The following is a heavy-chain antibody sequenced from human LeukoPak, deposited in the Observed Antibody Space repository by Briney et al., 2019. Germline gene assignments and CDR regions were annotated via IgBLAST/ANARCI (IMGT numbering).Heavy chain of an antibody. J-gene: IGHJ4*02. D-gene: IGHD3-22*01. Sequence: GGSLRLSCAASGFTVSSNYMSWVRQAPGKGLEWVSVIYSGGSTYYADSVKGRFTISRDNSKNTLYLQMNSLRAEDTAVYYCARDWGDYYDSSGYCDYWGQGTLVTVSS. CDR1: GFTVSSNY. V-gene: IGHV3-53*01. CDR2: IYSGGST. CDR3: ARDWGDYYDSSGYCDY.